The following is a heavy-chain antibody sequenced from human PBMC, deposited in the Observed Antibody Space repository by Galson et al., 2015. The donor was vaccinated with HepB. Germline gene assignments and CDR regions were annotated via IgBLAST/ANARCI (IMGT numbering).Heavy chain of an antibody. V-gene: IGHV1-3*01. J-gene: IGHJ4*02. Sequence: QSGAEVKKPGESLKISCKASGYTFTSYAMHWVRQAPGQRLEWMGWINAGNGNTKYSQKFQGRVTITRDTSASTAYMELSSLRSEDTAVYYCAREWDPGAYFDYWGQGTLVTVSS. D-gene: IGHD1-26*01. CDR2: INAGNGNT. CDR3: AREWDPGAYFDY. CDR1: GYTFTSYA.